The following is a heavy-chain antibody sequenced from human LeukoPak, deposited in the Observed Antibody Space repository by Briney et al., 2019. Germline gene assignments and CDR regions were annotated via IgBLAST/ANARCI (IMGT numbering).Heavy chain of an antibody. V-gene: IGHV4-34*01. D-gene: IGHD3-9*01. J-gene: IGHJ4*02. CDR1: GGSFSGYY. CDR3: ARGFRSINVRYPFDY. CDR2: INHSGGT. Sequence: SETLSLTCAVSGGSFSGYYWSWIRQPPGKGLEWNGEINHSGGTNYNPSLKSRVTISVDTSKNQFSLKLSSVTAADTAVYYCARGFRSINVRYPFDYWGQGTLVTVSS.